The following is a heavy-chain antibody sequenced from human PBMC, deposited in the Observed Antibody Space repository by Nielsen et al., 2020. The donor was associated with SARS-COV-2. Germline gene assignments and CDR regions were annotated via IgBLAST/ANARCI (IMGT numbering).Heavy chain of an antibody. D-gene: IGHD3-22*01. J-gene: IGHJ4*02. V-gene: IGHV3-53*01. CDR1: GLTVSSNY. CDR2: LYSAGNT. CDR3: AGVSRDYYYGGFDS. Sequence: GESLKISCAASGLTVSSNYMTWVRRAPGKGLEWVSVLYSAGNTYYTDSVQGRFTISRDNSENTLHLQMNSLRAEDTAVYYCAGVSRDYYYGGFDSWGQGTLVTVSS.